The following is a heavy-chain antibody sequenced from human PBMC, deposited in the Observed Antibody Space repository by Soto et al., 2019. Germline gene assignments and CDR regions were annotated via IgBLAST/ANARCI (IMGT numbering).Heavy chain of an antibody. V-gene: IGHV1-69*06. D-gene: IGHD3-3*01. Sequence: GASVKVSCKASGGTFSSYAISWVRQAPGQGLEWMGGIIPIFGTANYAQKFQGRGAITADKSTSTAYMELSSLRSEDTAVYYCARDLRVTHLEWLLSDTYGMDVWGQGTTVTVSS. J-gene: IGHJ6*02. CDR2: IIPIFGTA. CDR3: ARDLRVTHLEWLLSDTYGMDV. CDR1: GGTFSSYA.